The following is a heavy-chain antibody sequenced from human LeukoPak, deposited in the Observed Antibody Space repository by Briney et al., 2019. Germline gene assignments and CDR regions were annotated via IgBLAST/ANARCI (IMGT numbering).Heavy chain of an antibody. CDR2: IYWDDDK. J-gene: IGHJ4*02. V-gene: IGHV2-5*02. CDR1: GFSLSTARVG. CDR3: AHRRDYYDFDY. Sequence: SGPTLVNPTQPLTLTCTFSGFSLSTARVGVGWIRQPPGKALEWLALIYWDDDKRYSPSLKSRLTITKDTSKNQVILTVTDMDPVDTATYYCAHRRDYYDFDYWGQGTLVTVSS. D-gene: IGHD3-10*01.